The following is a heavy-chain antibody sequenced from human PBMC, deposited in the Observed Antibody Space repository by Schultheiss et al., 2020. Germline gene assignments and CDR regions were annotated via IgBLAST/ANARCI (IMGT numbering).Heavy chain of an antibody. CDR3: ARAGDYGDYGGLGGDYGMDV. D-gene: IGHD4-17*01. V-gene: IGHV4-39*07. CDR1: GGSISSGDYY. Sequence: SATLSLTCTVSGGSISSGDYYWSWIRQPPGKGLEWIGEIYHSGSTNYNPSLKSRVTISVDKSKNQFSLKLSSVTAADTAVYYCARAGDYGDYGGLGGDYGMDVWGQGTTVTVSS. J-gene: IGHJ6*02. CDR2: IYHSGST.